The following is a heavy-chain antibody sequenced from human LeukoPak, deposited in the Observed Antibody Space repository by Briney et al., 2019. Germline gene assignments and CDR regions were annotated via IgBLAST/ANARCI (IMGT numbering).Heavy chain of an antibody. CDR3: ARGRPFYYGSGSCYDY. CDR1: GGSISSYY. D-gene: IGHD3-10*01. Sequence: SETLSLTCTVSGGSISSYYWSWIRQPPGKGLEWIGYIYYSGSTNYNPSLKSRVTISVGTSKNQFSLKLSSVTAADTAVYYCARGRPFYYGSGSCYDYWGQGTLVTVSS. V-gene: IGHV4-59*01. CDR2: IYYSGST. J-gene: IGHJ4*02.